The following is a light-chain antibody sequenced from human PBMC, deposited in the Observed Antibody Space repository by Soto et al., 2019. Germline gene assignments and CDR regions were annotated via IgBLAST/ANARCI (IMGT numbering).Light chain of an antibody. V-gene: IGKV1-39*01. Sequence: IQVTQSPTSLSASVGDRVTITCRTSQDVRNRLGWYQQKPGEAPKLLIYAASTLYGGVPSRFSGSGSGTDFTLTISSLQPEDFATYYCQQSYSALVAFGQGTKVDIK. CDR2: AAS. J-gene: IGKJ1*01. CDR1: QDVRNR. CDR3: QQSYSALVA.